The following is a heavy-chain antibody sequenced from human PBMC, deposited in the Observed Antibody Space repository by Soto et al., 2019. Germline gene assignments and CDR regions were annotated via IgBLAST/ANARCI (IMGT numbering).Heavy chain of an antibody. V-gene: IGHV1-46*01. D-gene: IGHD2-2*01. Sequence: ASVKVSCKASGYTFTSYYMHWVRQAPGQGLEWMGIINPSGGSTSYAQKFQGRVTMTRDTSTSTAYMELSSLRSEDTAVYYCAADPVRGLRYYYGMDVWGQGTTVTVSS. CDR2: INPSGGST. J-gene: IGHJ6*02. CDR3: AADPVRGLRYYYGMDV. CDR1: GYTFTSYY.